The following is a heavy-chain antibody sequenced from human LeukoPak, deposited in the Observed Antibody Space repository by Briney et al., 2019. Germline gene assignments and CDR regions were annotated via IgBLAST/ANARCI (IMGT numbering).Heavy chain of an antibody. CDR3: AREMVSGWYYDFWSGYYGY. V-gene: IGHV4-61*02. CDR1: GGSISSGSYY. CDR2: IYTSGST. Sequence: SQTLSLTCTVSGGSISSGSYYWSWIRQPAGKGLEWIGRIYTSGSTNYNPSLKSRVTISVDTSKNQFSLKLSSVTAADTAVYYCAREMVSGWYYDFWSGYYGYWGQGTLVTVSS. J-gene: IGHJ4*02. D-gene: IGHD3-3*01.